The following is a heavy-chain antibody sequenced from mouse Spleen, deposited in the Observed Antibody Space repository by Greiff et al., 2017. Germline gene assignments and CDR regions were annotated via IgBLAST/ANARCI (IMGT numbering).Heavy chain of an antibody. J-gene: IGHJ3*01. CDR3: ARGPAWFAY. CDR2: ISSGSSTI. Sequence: EVQGVESGGGLVKPGGSLKLSCEASGFTFSDYGMHWVRQAPEKGLEWVAYISSGSSTIYYADKVKGRFTISRDNAKNTLFLQMTSLRSEDTAMYYCARGPAWFAYWGQGTLVTVSA. CDR1: GFTFSDYG. V-gene: IGHV5-17*01.